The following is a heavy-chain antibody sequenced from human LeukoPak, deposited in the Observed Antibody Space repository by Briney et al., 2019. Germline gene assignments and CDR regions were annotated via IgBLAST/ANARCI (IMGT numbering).Heavy chain of an antibody. J-gene: IGHJ4*02. D-gene: IGHD6-25*01. V-gene: IGHV3-74*01. CDR3: ARESEAAGTYCLDH. Sequence: GGSLRLSCAASGFTFNEFWMHWVRQVPGKGLMWVSRIHKDGLHTWYADSMKGRFTISRDNAENTVYLQLNSLRVEDTAVYYCARESEAAGTYCLDHWGQGNLVTVSS. CDR2: IHKDGLHT. CDR1: GFTFNEFW.